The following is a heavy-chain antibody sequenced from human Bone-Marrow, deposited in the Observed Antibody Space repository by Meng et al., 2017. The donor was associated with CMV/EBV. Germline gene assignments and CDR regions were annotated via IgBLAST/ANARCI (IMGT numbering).Heavy chain of an antibody. CDR3: ARAYYYDSSGYYHGAFDI. J-gene: IGHJ3*02. Sequence: GESLKISCAASGFTFSSYAMSWVRQAPGKGLEWVSAISGSGGSTYYADSVKGRFTISRDNSKNTLYLQMNSLRAEDTAVYYCARAYYYDSSGYYHGAFDIWGQGTMVTVSS. V-gene: IGHV3-23*01. CDR1: GFTFSSYA. CDR2: ISGSGGST. D-gene: IGHD3-22*01.